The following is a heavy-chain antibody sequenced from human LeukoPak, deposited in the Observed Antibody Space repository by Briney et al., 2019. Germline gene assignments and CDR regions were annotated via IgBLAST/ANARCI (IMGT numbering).Heavy chain of an antibody. D-gene: IGHD3-22*01. V-gene: IGHV3-23*01. CDR1: GFDFTAYG. CDR3: AKGSSGYFADL. J-gene: IGHJ5*02. Sequence: GGSLRLSCAASGFDFTAYGMSWVRQAPGKGLEWVSGISASGLDTYYADSVTGRFTISRDNSKNTVHLLMNSLRAEDTALYYCAKGSSGYFADLWGQGTLVTVSS. CDR2: ISASGLDT.